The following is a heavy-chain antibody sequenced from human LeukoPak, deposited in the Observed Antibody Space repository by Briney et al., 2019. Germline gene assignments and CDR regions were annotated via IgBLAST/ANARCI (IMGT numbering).Heavy chain of an antibody. J-gene: IGHJ4*02. V-gene: IGHV3-21*01. Sequence: AGGSXXLSXAXXGFTFSSYXMNWVRQAPGKGLEWVSSIXSIILCIFSPHSVQAPFTISRDNAKNSLYLQMNSLRAEDTAVYYCARDARVGDFWSGSGGFDYWGQGTLVTVSS. CDR2: IXSIILCI. CDR1: GFTFSSYX. CDR3: ARDARVGDFWSGSGGFDY. D-gene: IGHD3-3*01.